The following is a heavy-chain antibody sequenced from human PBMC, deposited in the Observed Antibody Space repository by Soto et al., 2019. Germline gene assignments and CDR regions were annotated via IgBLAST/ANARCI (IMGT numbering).Heavy chain of an antibody. D-gene: IGHD3-10*01. CDR1: GYTFTGHY. CDR3: ARAKNFGSAELDY. Sequence: QVQLVQSGAEVKKPGASVKVSCKASGYTFTGHYILWVRQAPGQGLEWMGWVNPISGGTIYAQKFLGWVTMTRDTSTSTAYLELRSLTSDATAVYYCARAKNFGSAELDYWGQGTLVTVSS. CDR2: VNPISGGT. J-gene: IGHJ4*02. V-gene: IGHV1-2*04.